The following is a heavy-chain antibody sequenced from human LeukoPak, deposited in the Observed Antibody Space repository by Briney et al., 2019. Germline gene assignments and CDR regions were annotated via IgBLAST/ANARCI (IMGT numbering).Heavy chain of an antibody. V-gene: IGHV4-38-2*02. Sequence: PSETLSLTCTVSGYSISSGYYWGWIRQPPGKGLEWIGSIYHSGSTYYNPSLKSRVTISVDTSKNQFSLKLSSVTAADTAVYYCASLPPTTYYYYMDVWGKGTTVTVSS. D-gene: IGHD1-14*01. CDR1: GYSISSGYY. CDR3: ASLPPTTYYYYMDV. CDR2: IYHSGST. J-gene: IGHJ6*03.